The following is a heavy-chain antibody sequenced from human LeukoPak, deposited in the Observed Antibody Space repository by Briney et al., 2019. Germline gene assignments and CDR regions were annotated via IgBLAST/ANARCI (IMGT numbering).Heavy chain of an antibody. D-gene: IGHD3-3*01. V-gene: IGHV3-21*01. CDR3: ARTGDYDFWSDYHFYYYYYMDV. J-gene: IGHJ6*03. CDR1: GFTFSSYS. Sequence: GGSLRLSCAASGFTFSSYSMNWVRQAPGKGLEWVSSINSNNSYIYYADSVKGRFTISRDNAKNSMYLQMHSLRAEDTAVYYCARTGDYDFWSDYHFYYYYYMDVWGKGTTVTVSS. CDR2: INSNNSYI.